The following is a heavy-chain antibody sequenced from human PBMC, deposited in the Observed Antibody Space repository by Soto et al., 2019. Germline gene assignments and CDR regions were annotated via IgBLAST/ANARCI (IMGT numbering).Heavy chain of an antibody. D-gene: IGHD2-2*01. CDR2: IIPIFGTA. J-gene: IGHJ4*02. V-gene: IGHV1-69*13. CDR3: ARDRLSVSLRYCSSTSCYYYFDY. CDR1: GGTFSSYA. Sequence: EASVKVSCKASGGTFSSYAISWVRQAPGQGLEWMGGIIPIFGTANYAQKFQGRVTITADESTSTAYMELSSLRSEDTAVYYCARDRLSVSLRYCSSTSCYYYFDYWGQGTLVTVSS.